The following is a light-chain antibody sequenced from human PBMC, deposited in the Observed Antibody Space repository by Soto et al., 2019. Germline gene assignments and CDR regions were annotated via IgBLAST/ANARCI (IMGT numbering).Light chain of an antibody. CDR3: QQYHSYGWT. Sequence: DIQMTQSPSTLSASVGDRVTITCRASQTINNWLAWYQQKPGKVPKLLMSKASSLESGVPSRFSGSGSGTEFTLTISSLQPDDFATYYCQQYHSYGWTFGQGTKVEIK. J-gene: IGKJ1*01. CDR1: QTINNW. CDR2: KAS. V-gene: IGKV1-5*03.